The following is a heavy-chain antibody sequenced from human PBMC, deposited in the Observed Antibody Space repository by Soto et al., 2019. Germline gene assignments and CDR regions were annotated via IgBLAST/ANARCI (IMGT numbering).Heavy chain of an antibody. CDR1: GGSISSYY. J-gene: IGHJ4*02. Sequence: SETLSLTCPVSGGSISSYYWSWIRQPPGKGLEWIGYIYYSGSTNYNPSLKSRVTISVDTSKNQFSLKLSSVTAADTAVYYCARTYYDFWSGYSGAFDYWGQGTLVTVSS. D-gene: IGHD3-3*01. CDR2: IYYSGST. V-gene: IGHV4-59*01. CDR3: ARTYYDFWSGYSGAFDY.